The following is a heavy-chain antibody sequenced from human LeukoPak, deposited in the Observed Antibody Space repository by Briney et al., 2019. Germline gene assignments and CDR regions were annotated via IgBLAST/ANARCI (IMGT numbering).Heavy chain of an antibody. CDR3: ARAYQRLGELSLPNY. D-gene: IGHD3-16*02. V-gene: IGHV7-4-1*02. CDR1: GYTFTSYG. J-gene: IGHJ4*02. CDR2: IHPSTGNP. Sequence: ASVKVSCKASGYTFTSYGISWVRQAPGQGLEWMGWIHPSTGNPTYAQGFTGRFVFSLDTSVSTTYLQISSLKAEDTAVYYCARAYQRLGELSLPNYWGQGTLVTVSS.